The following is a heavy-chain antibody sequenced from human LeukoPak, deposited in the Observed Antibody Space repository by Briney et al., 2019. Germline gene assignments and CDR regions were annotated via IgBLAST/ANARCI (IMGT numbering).Heavy chain of an antibody. CDR1: GFTFSSYG. CDR3: AKERDTAMVTIDY. D-gene: IGHD5-18*01. Sequence: GGSLRLSCAASGFTFSSYGMHWARQALGKGLEWVAFIRYDGSNKYYADSVKGRFTISRDNSKNTLYLQMNSLRAEDTAVYYCAKERDTAMVTIDYWGQGTLVTVSS. CDR2: IRYDGSNK. V-gene: IGHV3-30*02. J-gene: IGHJ4*02.